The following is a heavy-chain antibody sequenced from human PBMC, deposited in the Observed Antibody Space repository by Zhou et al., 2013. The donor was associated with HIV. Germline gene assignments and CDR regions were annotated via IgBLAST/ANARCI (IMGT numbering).Heavy chain of an antibody. V-gene: IGHV1-46*01. CDR3: ARGRNNWNPGLGY. CDR1: GYTFTTYY. CDR2: INPSGGTT. D-gene: IGHD1-20*01. Sequence: QVQLVQSGAEVKKPGASVKVSCKASGYTFTTYYMHWVRQAPGQGLEWMGTINPSGGTTTYAQNLHGRVTLTTDTSTSTAYMELRSLRSDDTAVYYCARGRNNWNPGLGYWGQGTPVTVSS. J-gene: IGHJ4*02.